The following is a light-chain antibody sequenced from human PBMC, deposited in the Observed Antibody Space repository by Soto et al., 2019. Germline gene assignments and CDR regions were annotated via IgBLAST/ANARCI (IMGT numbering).Light chain of an antibody. CDR3: QVWDMISDHWV. CDR1: NIGSKN. V-gene: IGLV3-21*04. Sequence: SYELTQPPSVSVAPGKTATITCGGDNIGSKNVHWYQKKSGQAPALVIYYDSDRPSGIPERFSGSNSGNTATLTISRVEAGDEADYYCQVWDMISDHWVFRGGTKLTVL. J-gene: IGLJ3*02. CDR2: YDS.